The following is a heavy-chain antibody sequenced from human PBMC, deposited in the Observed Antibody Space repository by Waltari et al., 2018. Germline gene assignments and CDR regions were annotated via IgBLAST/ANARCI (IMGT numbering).Heavy chain of an antibody. J-gene: IGHJ4*02. CDR1: GGSFSGYY. D-gene: IGHD3-10*01. CDR2: INHSGST. V-gene: IGHV4-34*01. CDR3: ARGRRGYGSGSYYNVPTYYFDY. Sequence: QVQLQQWGAGLLKPSETLSLTCAVYGGSFSGYYWSWIRQPPGKGLEWIGEINHSGSTNHNPSLKSRVTISVDTSKNQFSLKLSSVTAADTAVYYCARGRRGYGSGSYYNVPTYYFDYWGQGTLVTVSS.